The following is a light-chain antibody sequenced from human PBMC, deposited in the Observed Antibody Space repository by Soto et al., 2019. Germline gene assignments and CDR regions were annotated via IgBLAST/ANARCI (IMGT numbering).Light chain of an antibody. CDR1: SGDIGGYDY. Sequence: QSVLTQPASVSGSPGQSITISCTGTSGDIGGYDYVTWYQQHPGKAPKLMIYDVSVRPSGVSNRFSGSKSGNTASLSISGLHAEDEADYYCSSYTNTNTLLFGGGTKVTVL. V-gene: IGLV2-14*01. J-gene: IGLJ2*01. CDR3: SSYTNTNTLL. CDR2: DVS.